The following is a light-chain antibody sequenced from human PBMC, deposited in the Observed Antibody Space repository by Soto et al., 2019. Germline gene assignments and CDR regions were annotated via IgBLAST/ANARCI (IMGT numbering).Light chain of an antibody. CDR1: QGISNY. V-gene: IGKV1-27*01. CDR3: QKYNTAPLT. J-gene: IGKJ4*02. Sequence: DLQMTQSPSSLSASVGDRVTITCRARQGISNYLAWYQQKPGKVPELLIYAASTMQSGVPSPFSGSGSGTEFTLTISSLQPEDVATYYCQKYNTAPLTFGGGTKVDIK. CDR2: AAS.